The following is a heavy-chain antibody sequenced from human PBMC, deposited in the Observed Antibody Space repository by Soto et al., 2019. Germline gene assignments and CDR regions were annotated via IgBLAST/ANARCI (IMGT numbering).Heavy chain of an antibody. Sequence: GGSLRLSCAASGFTFSSYSMNWVRQAPGKGLEWVSYISSSSTIYYADSVKGRFTISRDNAKNSLYLQMNSLRAEDTAVYYCARLDSQYFIFDYWGQGTLVTVSS. CDR1: GFTFSSYS. D-gene: IGHD3-9*01. CDR2: ISSSSTI. V-gene: IGHV3-48*01. J-gene: IGHJ4*02. CDR3: ARLDSQYFIFDY.